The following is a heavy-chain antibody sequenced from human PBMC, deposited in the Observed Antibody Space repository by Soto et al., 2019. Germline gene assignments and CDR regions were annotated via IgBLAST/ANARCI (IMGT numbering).Heavy chain of an antibody. CDR1: GYSFTSYW. CDR2: IDPSDSYT. Sequence: EVQLVQSGAEVKKPGESLRISCKGSGYSFTSYWISWVRQMPGKGLEWMGRIDPSDSYTNYSPSFQGHVTISADKSISTAYLQWSSLKVSDSAMYYCARGESDIAATEDYWGQGTLVTVSS. J-gene: IGHJ4*02. V-gene: IGHV5-10-1*03. D-gene: IGHD5-12*01. CDR3: ARGESDIAATEDY.